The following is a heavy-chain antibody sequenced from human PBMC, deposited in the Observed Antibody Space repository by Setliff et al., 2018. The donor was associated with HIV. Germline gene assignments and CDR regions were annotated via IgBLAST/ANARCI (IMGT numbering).Heavy chain of an antibody. CDR2: VRNKVRGSTP. V-gene: IGHV3-72*01. CDR1: GFIFSDHH. Sequence: PGGSLRLSCVASGFIFSDHHMDWVRQAPGKGLEWVGRVRNKVRGSTPEYAASGKGRFTVSKDDSTNSLYLQMNSLKSEDTAVYYCAWAAGGREPYFQYYGTDVWGQGTTVTVSS. D-gene: IGHD6-13*01. J-gene: IGHJ6*02. CDR3: AWAAGGREPYFQYYGTDV.